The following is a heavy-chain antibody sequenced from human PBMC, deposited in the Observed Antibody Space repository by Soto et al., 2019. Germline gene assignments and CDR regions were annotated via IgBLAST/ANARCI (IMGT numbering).Heavy chain of an antibody. Sequence: QPQLQESGSGLVKPSQTLSLTCAVSGCSISSGGYSWSWIRQPPGKGLEWIGYIYQSGSTYYNPSLKSRVTISVDRSKIPFSLKLSSVTAADTAVYYCARVPDRCGQGTLVTVSS. CDR2: IYQSGST. D-gene: IGHD2-2*01. V-gene: IGHV4-30-2*01. J-gene: IGHJ5*02. CDR3: ARVPDR. CDR1: GCSISSGGYS.